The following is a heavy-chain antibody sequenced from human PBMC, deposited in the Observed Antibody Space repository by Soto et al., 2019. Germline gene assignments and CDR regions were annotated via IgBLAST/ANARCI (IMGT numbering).Heavy chain of an antibody. J-gene: IGHJ4*02. CDR2: INQDGSTQ. CDR3: ATEDWFRFDY. CDR1: GISFRSTW. Sequence: EVQLVESGGGLVQPGGSLRLSCAASGISFRSTWMSWVRQAPGKGLQLVANINQDGSTQYYGDSVSGRFTISRDNADNSLSLHMHSLTADDTAVYYCATEDWFRFDYWGQGTLVTVSS. D-gene: IGHD3-9*01. V-gene: IGHV3-7*01.